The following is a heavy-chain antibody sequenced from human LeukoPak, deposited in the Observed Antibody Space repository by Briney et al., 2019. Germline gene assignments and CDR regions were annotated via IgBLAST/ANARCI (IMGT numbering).Heavy chain of an antibody. CDR1: GFTFDDHA. D-gene: IGHD2-15*01. V-gene: IGHV3-9*01. Sequence: PGGSLRLSCAASGFTFDDHAMHWVRQVPGKGLEWSSSISWNSATIDYADSVKGRFTISRDNAENSLYLQMNSLRVDDRALYYCVRDLCSGGCYDFDLWGQGTLVTVSS. J-gene: IGHJ4*02. CDR3: VRDLCSGGCYDFDL. CDR2: ISWNSATI.